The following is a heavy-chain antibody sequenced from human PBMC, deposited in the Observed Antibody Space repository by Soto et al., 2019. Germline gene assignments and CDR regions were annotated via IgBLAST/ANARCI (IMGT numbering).Heavy chain of an antibody. CDR2: IYYSGST. V-gene: IGHV4-30-4*01. J-gene: IGHJ6*02. Sequence: SETLSLPCTFSGGSISSGDYYWSWIGQPPGKGLEWIGYIYYSGSTYYNPSLRSRVTISVDTSKNQFSLKLSSVTAADTTVYYCARPGQTRRLNYYYYGMDVWGQGTTVTVSS. CDR3: ARPGQTRRLNYYYYGMDV. CDR1: GGSISSGDYY. D-gene: IGHD1-1*01.